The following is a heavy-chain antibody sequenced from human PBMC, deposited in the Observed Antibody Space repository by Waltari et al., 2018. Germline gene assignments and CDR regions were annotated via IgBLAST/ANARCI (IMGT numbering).Heavy chain of an antibody. V-gene: IGHV1-8*01. Sequence: QVQLVQSGPEVKQPGASVKVSCEASGYIFTAYDINWVRQAPGQGFEWMGWRNPNSGNTGYAQKFQGRVTMTMNTPTSRAYIELRDLRSDDTAVYYCTRRREFFGPDYWGQGSLVTVSA. CDR1: GYIFTAYD. D-gene: IGHD3-3*01. J-gene: IGHJ4*02. CDR3: TRRREFFGPDY. CDR2: RNPNSGNT.